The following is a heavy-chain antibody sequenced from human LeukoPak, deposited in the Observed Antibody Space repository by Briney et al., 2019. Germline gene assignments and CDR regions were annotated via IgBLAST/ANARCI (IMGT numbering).Heavy chain of an antibody. CDR3: TSEISSASNY. CDR2: IYHSGST. D-gene: IGHD6-6*01. V-gene: IGHV4-38-2*01. CDR1: GYSISSGYY. Sequence: SETLSLTCAVSGYSISSGYYWGWIRQPPGKGLEWIGSIYHSGSTYYNPSLKSRVTISVDTSKNQFSLKLSSVTAADTAVYYCTSEISSASNYWGQGTLVTVSS. J-gene: IGHJ4*02.